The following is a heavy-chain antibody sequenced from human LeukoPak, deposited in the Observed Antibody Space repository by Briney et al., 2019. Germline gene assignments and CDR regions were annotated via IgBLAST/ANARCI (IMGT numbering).Heavy chain of an antibody. CDR3: ARRVVVAATLYYYYYMDV. CDR1: GGSISSYY. D-gene: IGHD2-15*01. V-gene: IGHV4-59*01. J-gene: IGHJ6*03. CDR2: IYYSGST. Sequence: ASETLSLTCTVSGGSISSYYWSWIRQPPGKGLEWIGYIYYSGSTNYNPSLKSRVTISVDTSKNQFSLKLSSVTAADTAVYCCARRVVVAATLYYYYYMDVWGKGTAVTVSS.